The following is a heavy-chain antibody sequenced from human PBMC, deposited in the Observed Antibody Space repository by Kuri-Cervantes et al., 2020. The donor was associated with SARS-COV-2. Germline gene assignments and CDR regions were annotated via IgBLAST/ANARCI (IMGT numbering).Heavy chain of an antibody. D-gene: IGHD3-22*01. V-gene: IGHV3-21*01. CDR2: ISSSSSYI. Sequence: GESLKISCAASGFTFSSYSMNWVRQAPGKGLEWVSSISSSSSYIYCADSVKGRFTISRDNAKNSLYLQMNSLRAEDTAVYYCARDRSYTFTYYYDSSGYYYAFNIWGQGTMVTVSS. CDR3: ARDRSYTFTYYYDSSGYYYAFNI. CDR1: GFTFSSYS. J-gene: IGHJ3*02.